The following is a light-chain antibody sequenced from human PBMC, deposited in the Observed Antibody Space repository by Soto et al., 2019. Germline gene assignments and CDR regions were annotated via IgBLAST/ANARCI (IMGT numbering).Light chain of an antibody. CDR3: QHYHKWPNT. V-gene: IGKV3-15*01. CDR2: GAS. Sequence: EIVMTQSPATLSVSPGERATLSCRASQSISSNLAWYQHKPGQTPRLLMYGASTRATGIPARFSGIGSGTEFTLTISSLQSEDFAVYYCQHYHKWPNTFGQGTKVEFK. J-gene: IGKJ1*01. CDR1: QSISSN.